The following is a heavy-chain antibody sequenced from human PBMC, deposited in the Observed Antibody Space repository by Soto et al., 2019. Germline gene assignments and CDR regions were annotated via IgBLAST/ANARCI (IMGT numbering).Heavy chain of an antibody. Sequence: SETLSLTCTVSGGSITDYYWSWIRQPPGKALEWIGYGYQSVSIHYNPSLKTRVTISVDTSENQFSLRLSSVTAADTAVYYCARAFAGFGAYWYFDLWGRGTLVTVSS. CDR3: ARAFAGFGAYWYFDL. CDR2: GYQSVSI. CDR1: GGSITDYY. J-gene: IGHJ2*01. D-gene: IGHD3-16*01. V-gene: IGHV4-59*01.